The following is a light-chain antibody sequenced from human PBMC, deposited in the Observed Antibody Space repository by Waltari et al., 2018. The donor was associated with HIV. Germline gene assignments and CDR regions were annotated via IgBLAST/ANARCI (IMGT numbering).Light chain of an antibody. CDR2: GAS. CDR3: HQRSNWPIT. J-gene: IGKJ5*01. CDR1: QSVRSY. Sequence: EIVLTQSPGTLTLSPGERATLSCRASQSVRSYLAWYLQKPGQAPRLLIYGASSRATGIPAMFSGSGSGTDFTLTISSLEPGDFGVYYCHQRSNWPITFGQGTRLEIK. V-gene: IGKV3-11*01.